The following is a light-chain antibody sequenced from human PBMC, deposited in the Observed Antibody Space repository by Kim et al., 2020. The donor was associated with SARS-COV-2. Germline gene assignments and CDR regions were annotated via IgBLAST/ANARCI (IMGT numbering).Light chain of an antibody. V-gene: IGKV3-11*01. CDR2: DAS. CDR1: QGVSSY. Sequence: VSPGERATLSCRASQGVSSYLAGYQQKPGQAPRLLIYDASNRATGIPARFSGSGSGTDFTLTISSLEPEDFAVYYCQQRSNWLLTFGGGTKVDIK. J-gene: IGKJ4*01. CDR3: QQRSNWLLT.